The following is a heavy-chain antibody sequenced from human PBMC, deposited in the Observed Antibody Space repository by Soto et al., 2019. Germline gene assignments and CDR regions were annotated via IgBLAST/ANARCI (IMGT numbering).Heavy chain of an antibody. CDR2: INHSGST. CDR1: GGSISSGGYY. D-gene: IGHD6-19*01. J-gene: IGHJ5*02. V-gene: IGHV4-31*03. CDR3: ARGRAGRRTRIAVAGLRNWFDP. Sequence: SETLSLTCTVSGGSISSGGYYWSWIRQHPGKGLEWIGEINHSGSTNYNPSLKSRVTISVDTSKNQFSLKLSSVTAADTAVYYCARGRAGRRTRIAVAGLRNWFDPWGQGTLVTVSS.